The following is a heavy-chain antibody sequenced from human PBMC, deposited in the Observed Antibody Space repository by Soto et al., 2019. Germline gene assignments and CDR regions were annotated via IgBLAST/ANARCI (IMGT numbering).Heavy chain of an antibody. J-gene: IGHJ6*02. V-gene: IGHV3-66*01. CDR2: IYSGGST. CDR3: ARARMQLWPNYYDDGLDV. Sequence: EVQLVESGGGLVQPGGSLRLSCAASGFTVSTNFMTWVRQAPGKGLEWVSVIYSGGSTFYADSVKGGFTITRDNSKNTVYFQMNSLRVEDTAVYYCARARMQLWPNYYDDGLDVWGQGTTVTVSS. CDR1: GFTVSTNF. D-gene: IGHD5-18*01.